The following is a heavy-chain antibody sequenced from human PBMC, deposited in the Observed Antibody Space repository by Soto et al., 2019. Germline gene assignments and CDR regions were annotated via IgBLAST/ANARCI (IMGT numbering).Heavy chain of an antibody. CDR3: ARDNRLLTPTKVTFFYGMDV. J-gene: IGHJ6*02. V-gene: IGHV4-31*03. D-gene: IGHD4-17*01. CDR1: GGSITSCGYY. Sequence: QVQLQESGPGLVKASQTLSLTCTVSGGSITSCGYYWNWIRQHAGKVLEWIGCIHYSGNTYYKSSLRSRVTLSVDTSKSQFSLRLSSVTAADTAVYYCARDNRLLTPTKVTFFYGMDVWGQGTTVTVSS. CDR2: IHYSGNT.